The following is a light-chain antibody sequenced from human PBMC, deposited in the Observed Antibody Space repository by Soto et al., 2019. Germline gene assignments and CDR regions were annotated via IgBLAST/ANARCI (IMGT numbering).Light chain of an antibody. V-gene: IGKV1-5*03. CDR1: QTISSW. CDR3: QHYNSYSEA. J-gene: IGKJ1*01. CDR2: KAS. Sequence: DIQMTQSPSTLSGSVGDRVTITCRASQTISSWLAWYQQKPGKAPKLLIYKASTLKSGVPPRFSGSGSGTEFTLTISSLQHDDFATYYCQHYNSYSEALGQATKVDIK.